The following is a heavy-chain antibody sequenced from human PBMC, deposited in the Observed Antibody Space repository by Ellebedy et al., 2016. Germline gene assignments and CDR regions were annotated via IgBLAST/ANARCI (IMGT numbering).Heavy chain of an antibody. J-gene: IGHJ5*02. CDR2: IYYSGST. V-gene: IGHV4-59*01. CDR1: GGSISSYY. Sequence: SETLSLTXTVSGGSISSYYWSWIRQPPGKGLEWIGYIYYSGSTNYNPSLKSRVTISVDTSKNQFSLKLSSVTAADTAVYYCARDRGVKAYGSGRLPNWFDPWGQGTLVTVSS. D-gene: IGHD3-10*01. CDR3: ARDRGVKAYGSGRLPNWFDP.